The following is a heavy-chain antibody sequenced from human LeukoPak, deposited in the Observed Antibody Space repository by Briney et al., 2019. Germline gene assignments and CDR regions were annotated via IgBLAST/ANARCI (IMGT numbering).Heavy chain of an antibody. J-gene: IGHJ5*02. V-gene: IGHV1-2*02. Sequence: GASVKVSCKASGYTFTGYYMHWVRQAPGQGLEWMGWINPNSGGTNYAQKFQGRVTMTRDTSISTAYMELSRLRSDDTAVYYCARVIGIVGAVMFDPWGQGTLVTVSS. D-gene: IGHD1-26*01. CDR3: ARVIGIVGAVMFDP. CDR2: INPNSGGT. CDR1: GYTFTGYY.